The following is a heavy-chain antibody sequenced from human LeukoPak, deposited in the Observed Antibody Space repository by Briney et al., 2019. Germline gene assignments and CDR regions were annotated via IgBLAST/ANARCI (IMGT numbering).Heavy chain of an antibody. V-gene: IGHV3-30*02. J-gene: IGHJ4*02. CDR2: IRYAGSNK. CDR3: AKGVGGYCSSASCYTGPFDY. D-gene: IGHD2-2*02. CDR1: GFTFSTYG. Sequence: GGSLRLSCAASGFTFSTYGMDWVRQAPGMGLEWVTFIRYAGSNKYYADSVKGRFTISRDNSKNTLYLQMNSLRAEDTAVYYCAKGVGGYCSSASCYTGPFDYWGQGTLVTVSS.